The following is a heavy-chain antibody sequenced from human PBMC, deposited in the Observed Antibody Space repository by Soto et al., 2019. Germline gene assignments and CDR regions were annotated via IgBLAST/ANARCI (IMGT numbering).Heavy chain of an antibody. D-gene: IGHD3-16*01. CDR1: GFTFSSHG. Sequence: GGSLRLSCAASGFTFSSHGMHWVRQAPGKGLEGVAVIWYDGSNKYYGESVKGRFIISRDNSKNTVDLQMNSLRAEDTAIYYCARWGPDKVLDYWGQGTLVTVSS. J-gene: IGHJ4*02. CDR3: ARWGPDKVLDY. CDR2: IWYDGSNK. V-gene: IGHV3-33*01.